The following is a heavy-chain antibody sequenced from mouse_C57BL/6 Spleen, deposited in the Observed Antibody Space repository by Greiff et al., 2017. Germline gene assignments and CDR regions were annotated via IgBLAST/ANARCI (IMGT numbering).Heavy chain of an antibody. CDR2: IDPEDGET. Sequence: EVKLVESGAELVKPGASVKLSCTASGFNIKDYYMHWVKQRTEQGLEWIGRIDPEDGETKYAPKFQGKATITADTSSDTAYLQLSSLTSEDTAVYYCASPYYYGSSYGFAYWGQGTLVTVSA. CDR1: GFNIKDYY. D-gene: IGHD1-1*01. CDR3: ASPYYYGSSYGFAY. J-gene: IGHJ3*01. V-gene: IGHV14-2*01.